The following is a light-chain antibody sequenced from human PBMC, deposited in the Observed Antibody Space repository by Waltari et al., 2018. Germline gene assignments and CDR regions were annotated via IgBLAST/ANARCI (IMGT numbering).Light chain of an antibody. V-gene: IGKV4-1*01. CDR1: QTVLHSSNNKNY. CDR3: QQYYNTPLT. CDR2: WAS. Sequence: DIVMTQSPDSLAVSLAERAPINCKSPQTVLHSSNNKNYLAWYQQKPGQPPKLLIYWASTRESGVPDRFSGSGSGTDFTLTISSLQAEDVAVYYCQQYYNTPLTFGGGTKVEIK. J-gene: IGKJ4*01.